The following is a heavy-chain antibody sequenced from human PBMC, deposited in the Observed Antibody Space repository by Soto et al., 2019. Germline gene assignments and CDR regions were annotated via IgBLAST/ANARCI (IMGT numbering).Heavy chain of an antibody. J-gene: IGHJ6*02. D-gene: IGHD6-19*01. CDR1: GLIFSDYH. Sequence: EVQLVESGGGLVQPGGSLRLSCAASGLIFSDYHMDWVRQAPGKGLEWVGRIRRKANSYTTEYDASVKGRFTISRDDSKNSLYLQMNSLKSEHTAVYYCAMLGGWSGGSSGMDVWGQGTTVNVYS. V-gene: IGHV3-72*01. CDR2: IRRKANSYTT. CDR3: AMLGGWSGGSSGMDV.